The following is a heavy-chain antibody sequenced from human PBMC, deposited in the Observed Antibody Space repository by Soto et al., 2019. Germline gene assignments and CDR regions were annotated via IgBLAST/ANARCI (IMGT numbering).Heavy chain of an antibody. V-gene: IGHV1-18*01. CDR3: ARDLVPGYTGFSDY. CDR2: ISAYNGNT. D-gene: IGHD5-12*01. Sequence: ASVKVSCKTSGYTFSNYGINWVRQAPGQGLEWMGWISAYNGNTNFAQKLQGRVSLTTDTSSTTAYMELRSLTSDDTAVYYCARDLVPGYTGFSDYWGQRTLVSVSS. J-gene: IGHJ4*02. CDR1: GYTFSNYG.